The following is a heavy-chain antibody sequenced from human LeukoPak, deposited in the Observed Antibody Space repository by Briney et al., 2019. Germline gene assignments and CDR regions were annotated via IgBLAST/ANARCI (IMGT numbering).Heavy chain of an antibody. CDR3: AKGGTPRWFDP. CDR1: GFTFSSYG. V-gene: IGHV3-23*01. J-gene: IGHJ5*02. D-gene: IGHD1-14*01. Sequence: GGSLRLSCAASGFTFSSYGMSWVRQAPGKGLEWVSGISGSGSSTYYADSVKGRFTISRDNSKNTLYLQMNSLRAEDTAVYYCAKGGTPRWFDPWGQGTLVTVSS. CDR2: ISGSGSST.